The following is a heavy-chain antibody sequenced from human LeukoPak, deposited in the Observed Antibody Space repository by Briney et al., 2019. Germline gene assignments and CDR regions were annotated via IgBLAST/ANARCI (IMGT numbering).Heavy chain of an antibody. Sequence: ASVKISYKASRSTFSSNYIHWVRQAPGQGLEWMGIINPSGGSTSNAQKFQGRVAMTWDMPTSTVYMELSSLRFEDTALYYCARSLGAVSHYYYYMDVWGKGTTVTVSS. D-gene: IGHD6-13*01. V-gene: IGHV1-46*01. CDR3: ARSLGAVSHYYYYMDV. CDR2: INPSGGST. CDR1: RSTFSSNY. J-gene: IGHJ6*03.